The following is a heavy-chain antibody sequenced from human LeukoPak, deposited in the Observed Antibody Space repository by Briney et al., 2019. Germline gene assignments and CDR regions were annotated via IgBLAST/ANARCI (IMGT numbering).Heavy chain of an antibody. V-gene: IGHV3-23*01. CDR1: GFTFSSYG. Sequence: GGSLRLSCAASGFTFSSYGMSWVRQAPGKGLEWVSAISGSGGSTYYADSVKGRFTISRDNSKNTLYLQMNSLRAEDTAVYYCARDPSYYYYYYMDVWGKGTTVTVSS. J-gene: IGHJ6*03. CDR2: ISGSGGST. CDR3: ARDPSYYYYYYMDV.